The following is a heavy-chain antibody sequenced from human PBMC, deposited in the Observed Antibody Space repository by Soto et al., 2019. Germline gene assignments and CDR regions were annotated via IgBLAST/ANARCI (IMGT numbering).Heavy chain of an antibody. CDR2: ISAYNGNT. J-gene: IGHJ6*02. Sequence: GASVKVSCKASGYTFTSYGISWVRQAPGRGLEWMGWISAYNGNTNYAQKLQGRVTMTTDTSTSTAYMELRSLRSDDTAVYYCASGVRYCYDSSGYYYYYYGMDVWGQGTTVTVSS. CDR1: GYTFTSYG. CDR3: ASGVRYCYDSSGYYYYYYGMDV. V-gene: IGHV1-18*01. D-gene: IGHD3-22*01.